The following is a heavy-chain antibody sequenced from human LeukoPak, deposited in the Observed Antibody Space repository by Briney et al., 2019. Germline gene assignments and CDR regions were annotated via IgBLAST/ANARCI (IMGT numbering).Heavy chain of an antibody. CDR1: GFIFSSYS. D-gene: IGHD2-2*01. Sequence: PGGSLRLSCAASGFIFSSYSMNWVRQAPGKGLEWVSSISSSTSTYIYDAESVKGRFTISRDNSKNTLYLQMNSLRAEDTAVYYCAKDQVDIVVVPAAPDVWGKGTTVTISS. CDR2: ISSSTSTYI. J-gene: IGHJ6*04. CDR3: AKDQVDIVVVPAAPDV. V-gene: IGHV3-21*01.